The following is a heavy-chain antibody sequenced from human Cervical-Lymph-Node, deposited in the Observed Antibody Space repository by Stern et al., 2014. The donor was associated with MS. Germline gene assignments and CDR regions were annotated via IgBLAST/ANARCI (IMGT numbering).Heavy chain of an antibody. J-gene: IGHJ4*02. Sequence: EVQLVESGGGLVKPGGSLRLSCAASGFTFSSYSMNWVRQAPGKGLEWVSSISSSSSYIYYAASVKGRFTISKANATSTMYLQLNSLRADDTAVYYCARDRSNWYGVDYWGQGTLVTVSS. D-gene: IGHD6-13*01. CDR1: GFTFSSYS. CDR2: ISSSSSYI. V-gene: IGHV3-21*01. CDR3: ARDRSNWYGVDY.